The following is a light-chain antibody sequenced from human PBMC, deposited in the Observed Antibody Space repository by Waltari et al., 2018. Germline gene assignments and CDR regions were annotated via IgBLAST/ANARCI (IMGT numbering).Light chain of an antibody. J-gene: IGKJ2*01. V-gene: IGKV1-5*03. CDR2: QAS. CDR1: QTISGW. Sequence: DIQLTQYPSTLSASVGDRVTITCRASQTISGWLAWYQQQPGKAPKLLIFQASNLESGVPSRFSGSGSGTDFTLTISSLQPDDFATYYCQQYNIYSPYTFGQGTRLEI. CDR3: QQYNIYSPYT.